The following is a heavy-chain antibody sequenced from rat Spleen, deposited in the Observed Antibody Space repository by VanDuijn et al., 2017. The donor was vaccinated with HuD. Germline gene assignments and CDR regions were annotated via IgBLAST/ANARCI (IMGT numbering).Heavy chain of an antibody. J-gene: IGHJ3*01. CDR2: ITYDGSST. CDR1: GFTFSDYN. Sequence: EVQLVESDGGLVQPGRSLKLSCAASGFTFSDYNMAWVRQAPKKGLEWVATITYDGSSTYYRDSVKGRFTISRDNTKSTLYLQMYSLRSEDTATYYCARPGYGYPFAYWGQGTLVTVSS. V-gene: IGHV5-7*01. D-gene: IGHD1-7*01. CDR3: ARPGYGYPFAY.